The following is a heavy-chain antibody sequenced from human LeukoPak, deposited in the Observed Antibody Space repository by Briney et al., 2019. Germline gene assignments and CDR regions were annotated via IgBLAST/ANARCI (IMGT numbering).Heavy chain of an antibody. D-gene: IGHD5-24*01. Sequence: PGGSLRLSCAASGFTFSSYGMHWVRQAPGKGLEWVAVISYDGSNKYYADSVKGRFTISRDNSKNTLYLQMNSLRAEDTAVYYRAKDRDWYYFDYWGQGTLVTVSS. CDR1: GFTFSSYG. J-gene: IGHJ4*02. CDR3: AKDRDWYYFDY. CDR2: ISYDGSNK. V-gene: IGHV3-30*18.